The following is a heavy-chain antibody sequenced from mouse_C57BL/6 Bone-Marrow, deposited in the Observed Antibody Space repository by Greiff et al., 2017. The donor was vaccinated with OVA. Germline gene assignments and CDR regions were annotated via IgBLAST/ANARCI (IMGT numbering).Heavy chain of an antibody. CDR3: ALVYYYGSSYYAMDY. Sequence: ESGPGLVKPSQSLSLTCSVTGYSITSGYYWNWIRQFPGNKLEWMGYISYDGSNNYNPSLKNRISITRDTSKNQFFLKLNSVTTEDTATYYCALVYYYGSSYYAMDYWGQGTSVTVSS. D-gene: IGHD1-1*01. CDR2: ISYDGSN. J-gene: IGHJ4*01. CDR1: GYSITSGYY. V-gene: IGHV3-6*01.